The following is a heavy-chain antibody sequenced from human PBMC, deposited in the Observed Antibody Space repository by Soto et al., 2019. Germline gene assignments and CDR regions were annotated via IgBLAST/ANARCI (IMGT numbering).Heavy chain of an antibody. Sequence: PGGSLRLSCTASGFTFGDYAMSWFRQAPGKGLEWVGFIRSKAYGGTTEYAASVKGRFTISRDDSKSIAYLQMNSLKTEDTAVYYCTREASSGWIDAFDIWGQGTMVTVSS. V-gene: IGHV3-49*03. CDR1: GFTFGDYA. CDR3: TREASSGWIDAFDI. J-gene: IGHJ3*02. D-gene: IGHD6-19*01. CDR2: IRSKAYGGTT.